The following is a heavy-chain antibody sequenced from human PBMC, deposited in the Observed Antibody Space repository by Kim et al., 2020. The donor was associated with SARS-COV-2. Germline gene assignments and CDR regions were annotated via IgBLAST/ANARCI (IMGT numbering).Heavy chain of an antibody. Sequence: GGSLRLSCAASGFTFSSYWMSWVRQAPGKGLEWVANIKQDGSEKYYVDSVKGRFTISRDNAKTSLYLQMNSLRAEDTAVYYCARDGPYGSGSYFRLWGQGTLVTVSS. V-gene: IGHV3-7*03. CDR1: GFTFSSYW. CDR3: ARDGPYGSGSYFRL. CDR2: IKQDGSEK. D-gene: IGHD3-10*01. J-gene: IGHJ4*02.